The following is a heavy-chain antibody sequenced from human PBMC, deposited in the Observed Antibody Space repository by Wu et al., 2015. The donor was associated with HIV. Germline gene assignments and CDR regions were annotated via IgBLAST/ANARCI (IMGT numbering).Heavy chain of an antibody. CDR3: ARGGSVFAGIVEIITVRFAY. V-gene: IGHV1-2*02. J-gene: IGHJ4*02. Sequence: QVQLVQSGAEVKRPGASVKVSCKASGYIFTGYYMHWVRQAPGQGLEWVGWTNPNSDSTNYAQKFQGRVTMTSDTSISTAYMDLRRLTSDDTAVYYCARGGSVFAGIVEIITVRFAYWGQGTLVTVSS. CDR2: TNPNSDST. CDR1: GYIFTGYY. D-gene: IGHD1-26*01.